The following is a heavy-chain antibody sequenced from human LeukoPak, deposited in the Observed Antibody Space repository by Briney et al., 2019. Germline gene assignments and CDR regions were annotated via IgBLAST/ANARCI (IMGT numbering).Heavy chain of an antibody. D-gene: IGHD2-15*01. CDR2: IRQEGGAK. CDR1: GFTFNDFW. V-gene: IGHV3-7*01. CDR3: ARETGYCSGGSCYGNAFDI. Sequence: PGGSLRLSCAASGFTFNDFWMSWVRPAPGEGQEWVANIRQEGGAKNYVDSVKGRFTISRDNAKRSLYLQMNSLRAEETDVYYCARETGYCSGGSCYGNAFDIWGQGTMVTVSS. J-gene: IGHJ3*02.